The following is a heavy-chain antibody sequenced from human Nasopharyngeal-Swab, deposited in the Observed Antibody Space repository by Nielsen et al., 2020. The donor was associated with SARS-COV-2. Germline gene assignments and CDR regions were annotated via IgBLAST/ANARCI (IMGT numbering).Heavy chain of an antibody. V-gene: IGHV2-70*11. J-gene: IGHJ6*03. D-gene: IGHD5-18*01. CDR3: ARVRRDEDTAMARYYHYYHMDV. CDR2: IDWDDET. Sequence: WIRQPPGKALEWLARIDWDDETYYSTSLKTRLTISKGTSKNQVVLRMTNMDPADTATYYCARVRRDEDTAMARYYHYYHMDVWGLGTTVTVSS.